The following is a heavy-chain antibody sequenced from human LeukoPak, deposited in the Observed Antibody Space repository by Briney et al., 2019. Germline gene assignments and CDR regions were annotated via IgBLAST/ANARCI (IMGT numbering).Heavy chain of an antibody. Sequence: GGSLRLSCAASGFTFGSNAMSWVRQAPGKGLEWVSAIRGSGGSTYYADSVKGRFTISRDNSKNTLYLQMNSLRAEDTAVYYCAKERRGYCSSTSCYPTDYWGQGTLVTVSS. V-gene: IGHV3-23*01. CDR3: AKERRGYCSSTSCYPTDY. J-gene: IGHJ4*02. CDR1: GFTFGSNA. D-gene: IGHD2-2*01. CDR2: IRGSGGST.